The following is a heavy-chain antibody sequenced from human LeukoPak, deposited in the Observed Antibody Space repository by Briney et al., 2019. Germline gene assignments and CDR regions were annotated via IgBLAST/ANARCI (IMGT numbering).Heavy chain of an antibody. D-gene: IGHD6-6*01. CDR3: ARLDYSNSPLDY. CDR2: IYPSDSDT. J-gene: IGHJ4*02. V-gene: IGHV5-51*04. CDR1: GYNFATYW. Sequence: GSLKISCKASGYNFATYWIGWVRQMPGKGLEWMGIIYPSDSDTTYSPSFQGQVTISADTPISTAYLQWSSLGASDTAMYYCARLDYSNSPLDYWGQGTLVTVYS.